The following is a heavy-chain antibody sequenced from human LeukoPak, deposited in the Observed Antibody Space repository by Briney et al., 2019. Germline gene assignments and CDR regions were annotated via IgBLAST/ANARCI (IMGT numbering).Heavy chain of an antibody. CDR3: ARDPRDYGSGSFDP. V-gene: IGHV3-30*01. CDR2: ISYDGSNK. D-gene: IGHD3-10*01. Sequence: GGSLRLSCAASGFTFSSYAMHWVRQAPGKGLEWVAVISYDGSNKYYADSVKGRSTISRDNSKNTLYLQMNSLRAEDTAVYYCARDPRDYGSGSFDPWGQGTLVTVSS. CDR1: GFTFSSYA. J-gene: IGHJ5*02.